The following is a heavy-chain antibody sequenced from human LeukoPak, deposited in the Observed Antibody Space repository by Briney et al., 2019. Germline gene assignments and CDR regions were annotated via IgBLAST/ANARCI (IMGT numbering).Heavy chain of an antibody. CDR3: ARAPLYSYSPGTFDY. D-gene: IGHD5-18*01. CDR2: IYTSGST. Sequence: PSETLSLTCTVSGGSISSYYWSWIRQPAGKGLEWIGRIYTSGSTNYNPPLKSRVTISVDTSKNQFSLKLSSVTAADTAVYYCARAPLYSYSPGTFDYWGQGTLVTVSS. CDR1: GGSISSYY. J-gene: IGHJ4*02. V-gene: IGHV4-4*07.